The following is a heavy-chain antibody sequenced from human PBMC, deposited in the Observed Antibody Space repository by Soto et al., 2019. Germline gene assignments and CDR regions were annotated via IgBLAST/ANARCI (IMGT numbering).Heavy chain of an antibody. CDR1: GESVSNSNYY. J-gene: IGHJ5*02. CDR3: ARSPRITMVRGTFNWFDP. D-gene: IGHD3-10*01. V-gene: IGHV4-39*07. CDR2: MHADGST. Sequence: SETLSLTCTVSGESVSNSNYYWGWIRQPSGKGLEWIGTMHADGSTYYNPSLKSRVTISVDTSKNQFSLKLSSVTAADTAVYYCARSPRITMVRGTFNWFDPWGQGTLVTVS.